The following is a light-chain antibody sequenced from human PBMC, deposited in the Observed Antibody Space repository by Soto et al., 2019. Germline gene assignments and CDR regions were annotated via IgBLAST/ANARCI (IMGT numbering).Light chain of an antibody. Sequence: PGERATLSCRASQSVSSSYLAWYQQKPGQAPRLLIYGASSRATGIPDRFSGSGSGTDFTLTISRLEPEDFAVYYCQQYVRSPPSGPCGKGTRVEI. CDR2: GAS. CDR3: QQYVRSPPSGP. V-gene: IGKV3-20*01. J-gene: IGKJ1*01. CDR1: QSVSSSY.